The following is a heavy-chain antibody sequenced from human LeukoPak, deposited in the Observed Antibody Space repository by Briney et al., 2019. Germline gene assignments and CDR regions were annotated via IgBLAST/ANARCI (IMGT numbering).Heavy chain of an antibody. D-gene: IGHD6-13*01. V-gene: IGHV4-39*07. CDR3: ARKGSSNFFDP. Sequence: SETLSLTCTVSGGSISSSSHYWGWIRQPPGKGLEWIGSIYYSGITYYNPSLRSRVTISVDTSKNQFSLKLSSVTAADTAVYYCARKGSSNFFDPWGQGTLVTVSS. J-gene: IGHJ5*02. CDR1: GGSISSSSHY. CDR2: IYYSGIT.